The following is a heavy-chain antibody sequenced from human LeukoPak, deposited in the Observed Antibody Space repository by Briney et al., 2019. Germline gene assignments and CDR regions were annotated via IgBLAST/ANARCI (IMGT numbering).Heavy chain of an antibody. D-gene: IGHD3-22*01. V-gene: IGHV1-2*02. J-gene: IGHJ4*02. CDR3: AREGYDSSGYSLYYFDY. CDR2: INPNSGGT. CDR1: GYTFTSYG. Sequence: ASVKVSCKASGYTFTSYGISWVRQAPGQGLEWMGWINPNSGGTNYAQKFQGRVTMTRDTSISTAYMELSRLRSDDTAVYYCAREGYDSSGYSLYYFDYWGQGTLVTVSS.